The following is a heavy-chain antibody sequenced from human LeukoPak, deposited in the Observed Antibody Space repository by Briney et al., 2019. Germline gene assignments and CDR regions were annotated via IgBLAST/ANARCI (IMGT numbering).Heavy chain of an antibody. CDR1: GGSISSGDYY. J-gene: IGHJ4*02. D-gene: IGHD5-18*01. Sequence: SETLSLTCTFSGGSISSGDYYWSWIRQPPGKGLEWIGYIYYSESTYYNPSLKSRVTISVDTSKNQFSLKLSSVTAADTAVYYCATFDLYSYGPATFDYWGQGTLVTVSS. CDR3: ATFDLYSYGPATFDY. V-gene: IGHV4-30-4*08. CDR2: IYYSEST.